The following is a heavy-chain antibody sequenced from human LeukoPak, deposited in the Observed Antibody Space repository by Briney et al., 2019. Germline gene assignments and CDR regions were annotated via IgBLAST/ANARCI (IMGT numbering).Heavy chain of an antibody. J-gene: IGHJ4*02. D-gene: IGHD6-19*01. Sequence: PSETLSLTCTVSGGSISSSSYYWGWLRQPPGKGLEWIGSIYYSGSTYYNPSLKSRVTISVDTSKNQFSLKLSSVTAADTAVYYCARHLGSSGWELDYWGQGTLVTVSS. V-gene: IGHV4-39*01. CDR3: ARHLGSSGWELDY. CDR2: IYYSGST. CDR1: GGSISSSSYY.